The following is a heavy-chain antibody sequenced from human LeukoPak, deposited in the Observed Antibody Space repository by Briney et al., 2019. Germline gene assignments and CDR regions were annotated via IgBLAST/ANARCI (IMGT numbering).Heavy chain of an antibody. V-gene: IGHV4-59*08. CDR3: ARGGTYYYDSSGPFDY. J-gene: IGHJ4*02. CDR2: ISYRGNT. Sequence: SETLSLTCSVSGGSISSYYWSWIRQPPGKGLEWIGYISYRGNTNYNPSLKSRATISLDTSKNQFSLKLSSVTAADTAVYYCARGGTYYYDSSGPFDYWGQGTLVTVSS. D-gene: IGHD3-22*01. CDR1: GGSISSYY.